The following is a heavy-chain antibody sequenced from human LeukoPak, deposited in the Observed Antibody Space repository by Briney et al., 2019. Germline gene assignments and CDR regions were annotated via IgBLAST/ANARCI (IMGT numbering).Heavy chain of an antibody. CDR3: AKDGAYINYQYYFDS. CDR1: GFSFSDYG. CDR2: ISFDGSNK. D-gene: IGHD4-11*01. J-gene: IGHJ4*02. V-gene: IGHV3-30*18. Sequence: GGSLRLSCAASGFSFSDYGIHWVRQAPGKGLEWVAVISFDGSNKYYADSVKGRFTISRDNSKTTLSLQMNSLRVEDTAVYYCAKDGAYINYQYYFDSWGRGTLVTVSS.